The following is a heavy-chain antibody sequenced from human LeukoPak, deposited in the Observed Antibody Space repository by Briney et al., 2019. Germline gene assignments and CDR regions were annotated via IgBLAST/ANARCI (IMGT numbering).Heavy chain of an antibody. CDR3: ASELIFGSFDY. CDR1: GFTFSSYA. V-gene: IGHV3-30*04. J-gene: IGHJ4*02. D-gene: IGHD3-3*01. Sequence: GRSLRLSCAASGFTFSSYAMHWVRQAPGKGLEWVAIISYDGNNKYYADSVKGRFTISRDSSKNTLYLQMNSLRAEDTAVYYCASELIFGSFDYWGQGTLVTVSS. CDR2: ISYDGNNK.